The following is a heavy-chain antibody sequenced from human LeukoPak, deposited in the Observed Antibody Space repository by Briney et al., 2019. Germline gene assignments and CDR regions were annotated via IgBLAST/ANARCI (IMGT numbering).Heavy chain of an antibody. CDR2: IYSGGST. V-gene: IGHV3-66*01. J-gene: IGHJ6*02. D-gene: IGHD2-2*01. Sequence: GGSLRLSCAASGFTVSSNYMSWVRQAPGKGLEWVSVIYSGGSTYYADSVKGRFTISRDNSKNTLYLQMNSLRAEDTAVYYCARAEVPNYYYYYGMDVWGQGTTVTVSS. CDR1: GFTVSSNY. CDR3: ARAEVPNYYYYYGMDV.